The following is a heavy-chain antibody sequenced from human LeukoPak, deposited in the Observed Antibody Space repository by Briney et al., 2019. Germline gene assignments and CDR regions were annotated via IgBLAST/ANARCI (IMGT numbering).Heavy chain of an antibody. CDR2: ISPTGSTT. D-gene: IGHD6-6*01. CDR3: ARGPNSNWSGLDF. CDR1: GFSFSGHG. V-gene: IGHV3-74*01. J-gene: IGHJ4*02. Sequence: GGSLRLSCTASGFSFSGHGMHWARQLPGQGLVWVSRISPTGSTTSYADSVKGRFTVSRDNAKNTLYLQVNNLRAEDTAVYYCARGPNSNWSGLDFWGQGTLLTVSS.